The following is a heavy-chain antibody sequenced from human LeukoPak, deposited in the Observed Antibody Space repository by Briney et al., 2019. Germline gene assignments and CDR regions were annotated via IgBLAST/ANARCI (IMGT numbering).Heavy chain of an antibody. J-gene: IGHJ6*03. Sequence: GGSLRLSCAASGFTFNTYWMSWVRQAPGKGLEWVANIKQDGSEKNYVDSVKGRFTISRDNAKNSLYLQMNSLRAEDTAVYYCAREQGGNYYYYYMDVWGKGTTVTVSS. CDR2: IKQDGSEK. D-gene: IGHD1-26*01. V-gene: IGHV3-7*01. CDR1: GFTFNTYW. CDR3: AREQGGNYYYYYMDV.